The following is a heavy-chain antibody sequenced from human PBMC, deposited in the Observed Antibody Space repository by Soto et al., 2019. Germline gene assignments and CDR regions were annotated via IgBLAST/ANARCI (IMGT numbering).Heavy chain of an antibody. V-gene: IGHV1-8*01. CDR2: VNPNNGDT. D-gene: IGHD3-10*01. J-gene: IGHJ4*02. CDR1: GYTFSNYD. CDR3: AKVSKKGSAIAFHY. Sequence: QVQLVQSGAELKKPGASVKVSCKASGYTFSNYDMNWVRQATGQGPEWIGWVNPNNGDTGYAQKFQGRVTLTTDISTTTAYMERTSLRSEDTAIYYCAKVSKKGSAIAFHYWGQGTLITVSS.